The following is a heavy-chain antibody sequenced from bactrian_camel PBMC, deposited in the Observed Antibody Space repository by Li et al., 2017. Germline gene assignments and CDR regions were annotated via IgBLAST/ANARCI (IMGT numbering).Heavy chain of an antibody. D-gene: IGHD6*01. CDR3: AAAYGGDWCTLAFFAWNW. J-gene: IGHJ4*01. CDR2: VWFDGVRNTT. Sequence: HVQLVESGGGSVQAGGSLRLSCTTVGYTYTTSCMGWFRQAPGKEREAVARVWFDGVRNTTYYADSVKGRFTISRDSTENTVYLDMKSLKPEDTAMYYCAAAYGGDWCTLAFFAWNWWGHGTQVTVS. CDR1: GYTYTTSC. V-gene: IGHV3-3*01.